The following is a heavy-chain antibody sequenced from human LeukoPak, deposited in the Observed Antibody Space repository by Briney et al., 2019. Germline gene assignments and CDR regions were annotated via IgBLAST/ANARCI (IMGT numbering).Heavy chain of an antibody. D-gene: IGHD2-15*01. CDR3: ARDRGSGPSRRDNYFDY. CDR2: INAGNGNT. CDR1: GYTFTSYA. V-gene: IGHV1-3*01. Sequence: ASVKVSCKASGYTFTSYAMHWVRQAPGQRLEWMGWINAGNGNTKYSQKFQGRVTITRDTSASTAYMELSSLRSEDTAVYYCARDRGSGPSRRDNYFDYWGQGTLVTVSS. J-gene: IGHJ4*02.